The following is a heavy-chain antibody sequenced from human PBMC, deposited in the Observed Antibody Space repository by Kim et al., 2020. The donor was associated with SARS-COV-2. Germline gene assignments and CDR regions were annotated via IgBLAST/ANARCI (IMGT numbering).Heavy chain of an antibody. J-gene: IGHJ4*02. D-gene: IGHD3-22*01. Sequence: KGRFTISRDNAKNSLYLQMNSLRAEDTAVYYCARRAYYDSSGYRLYYFDYWGQGTLVTVSS. V-gene: IGHV3-11*06. CDR3: ARRAYYDSSGYRLYYFDY.